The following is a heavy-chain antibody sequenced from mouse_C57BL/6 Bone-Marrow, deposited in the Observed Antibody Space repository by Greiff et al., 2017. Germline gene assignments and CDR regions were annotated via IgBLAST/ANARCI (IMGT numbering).Heavy chain of an antibody. CDR2: IDPSDSYT. V-gene: IGHV1-69*01. CDR1: GYTFTSYW. Sequence: QVQLQQPGAELVMPGASVKLSCKASGYTFTSYWMHWVKQRPGQGLEWIGEIDPSDSYTNYNQKFKGKSTLTVDKSSSTAYMPLSSLTSDDSAVYYCAREGIYYGSSSFDYWGQGTTLTVSS. D-gene: IGHD1-1*01. CDR3: AREGIYYGSSSFDY. J-gene: IGHJ2*01.